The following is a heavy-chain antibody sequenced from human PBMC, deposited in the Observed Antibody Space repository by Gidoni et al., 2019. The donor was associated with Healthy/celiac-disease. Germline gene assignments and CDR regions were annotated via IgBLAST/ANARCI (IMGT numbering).Heavy chain of an antibody. Sequence: EVQLMESGGGLVQPGRSLRLSCAASGFTFDDYAMHWVRQAPGKGLEWVSGISWNSGSIGYADSVKGRFTISRDNAKNSLYLQMNSLRAEDTALYYCAKGHYYDSSGSPFDYWGQGTLVTVSS. J-gene: IGHJ4*02. CDR1: GFTFDDYA. D-gene: IGHD3-22*01. CDR3: AKGHYYDSSGSPFDY. CDR2: ISWNSGSI. V-gene: IGHV3-9*01.